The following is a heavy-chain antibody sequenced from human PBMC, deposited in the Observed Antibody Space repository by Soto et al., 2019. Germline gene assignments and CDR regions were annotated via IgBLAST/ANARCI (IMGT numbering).Heavy chain of an antibody. CDR1: GYTFTSYG. Sequence: ASVKVSCKASGYTFTSYGISWVRQAPGQGLEWMGWISAYNGNTNYAQKLQGRVTMTTDTSTSTAYMELRSLRSDDTAVYYCAREGMVLVGATEVPLDYWGQGTLVTVSS. V-gene: IGHV1-18*04. J-gene: IGHJ4*02. D-gene: IGHD1-26*01. CDR2: ISAYNGNT. CDR3: AREGMVLVGATEVPLDY.